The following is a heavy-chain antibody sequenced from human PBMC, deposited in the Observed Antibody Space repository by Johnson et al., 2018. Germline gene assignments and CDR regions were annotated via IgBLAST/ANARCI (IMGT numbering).Heavy chain of an antibody. V-gene: IGHV3-7*01. CDR2: INQDGSEK. CDR3: ARDSGRRAFDL. Sequence: VQLVESGGGLVQPGGSLRLSCVASEFTFSIYLMSWVRQTPEKGLEWVANINQDGSEKYFLDSVKGRFSISRDNAQKSLDLQMNTLRAEDTAVYYCARDSGRRAFDLWGQGTIVTVSS. CDR1: EFTFSIYL. J-gene: IGHJ3*01.